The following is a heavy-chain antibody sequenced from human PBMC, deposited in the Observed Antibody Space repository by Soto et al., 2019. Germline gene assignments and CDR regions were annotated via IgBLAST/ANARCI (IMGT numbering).Heavy chain of an antibody. V-gene: IGHV4-31*03. CDR3: ARTTLSDSSGYYFENWDV. CDR1: GGSISSGGYY. D-gene: IGHD3-22*01. J-gene: IGHJ6*02. Sequence: QVQLQESGPGLVKPSQTLSLTCTVSGGSISSGGYYWSWIRQHPGKGLEWIGYIYYSGSTYYNPSLKSRVTISVDTAKNQFSLKLSSVTAADTAVYYCARTTLSDSSGYYFENWDVWGQGTTVTVSS. CDR2: IYYSGST.